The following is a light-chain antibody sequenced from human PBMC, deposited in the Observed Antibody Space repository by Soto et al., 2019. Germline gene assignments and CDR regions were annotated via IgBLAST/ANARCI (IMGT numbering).Light chain of an antibody. CDR1: STDVGGYDY. V-gene: IGLV2-8*01. CDR3: SSPGGVNNVI. J-gene: IGLJ2*01. Sequence: QSVLTQPPSASGSPGQSVTMSCIGTSTDVGGYDYVSWYQQHPGKGPKLVIYEVTKRPSGVPDRFSGSKSGNTASLTVSGLQSEDEAEYYCSSPGGVNNVIFGGGTKLTVL. CDR2: EVT.